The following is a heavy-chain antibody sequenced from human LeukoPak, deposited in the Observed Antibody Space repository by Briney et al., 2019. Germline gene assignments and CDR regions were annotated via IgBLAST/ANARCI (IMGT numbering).Heavy chain of an antibody. CDR1: GGTFSSYA. Sequence: SVKVSCKASGGTFSSYAISWVRQAPGQGLEWMGGIIPIFGTANYAQKFQGRVTITADESTSTAYMELSSLRSEDTAVYYCAATVYVWGPGAEDYYFDYWGQGTLVTVSS. D-gene: IGHD3-16*01. CDR2: IIPIFGTA. J-gene: IGHJ4*02. V-gene: IGHV1-69*01. CDR3: AATVYVWGPGAEDYYFDY.